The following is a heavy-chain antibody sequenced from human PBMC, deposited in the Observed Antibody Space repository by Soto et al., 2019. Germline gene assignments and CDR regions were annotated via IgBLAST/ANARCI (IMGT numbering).Heavy chain of an antibody. V-gene: IGHV4-31*03. CDR3: ERGWVDYGSGDV. CDR2: IYYSGST. CDR1: GVSISSGGYY. J-gene: IGHJ6*02. D-gene: IGHD3-10*01. Sequence: QVQLQESGPGLVKPSQTLSLTCTVSGVSISSGGYYWSWIRQHPGKGLEWIRYIYYSGSTYYNPSLKSRVTISVDTSKHQFSLKLSSVTAAATAVYYCERGWVDYGSGDVWGQGTTVTVSS.